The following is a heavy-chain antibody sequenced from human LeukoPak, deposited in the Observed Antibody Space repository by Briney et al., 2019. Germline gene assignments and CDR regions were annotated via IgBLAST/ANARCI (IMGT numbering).Heavy chain of an antibody. J-gene: IGHJ5*02. V-gene: IGHV4-4*07. CDR2: IYTSGST. Sequence: PSETLSLTCTVSGGSISSYYWSWIRQPAGKGLEWIGHIYTSGSTNYNPSLKSRVTMSVDKSKNQFSLKLSSETNADAAVYYCARVIVSAAGNWFDPWGQGTLVTVSS. D-gene: IGHD6-13*01. CDR3: ARVIVSAAGNWFDP. CDR1: GGSISSYY.